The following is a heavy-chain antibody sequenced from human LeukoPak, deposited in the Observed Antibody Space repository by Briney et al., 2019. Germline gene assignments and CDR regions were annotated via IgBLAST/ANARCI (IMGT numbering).Heavy chain of an antibody. CDR2: IYYSGST. V-gene: IGHV4-39*01. D-gene: IGHD6-19*01. CDR1: GGSMSSSSYY. J-gene: IGHJ4*02. Sequence: KPSETLSLTCGVSGGSMSSSSYYWGWIRQPPGKGLEWIGSIYYSGSTYYNPSLKSRVTISVDSSKNQCSLKLSSVTAADTAVYYCAKIAVAGDYFDYWGQGNLVTVSS. CDR3: AKIAVAGDYFDY.